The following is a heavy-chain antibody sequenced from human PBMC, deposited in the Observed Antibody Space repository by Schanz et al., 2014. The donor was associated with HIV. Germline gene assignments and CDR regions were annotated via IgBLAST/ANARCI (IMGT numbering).Heavy chain of an antibody. V-gene: IGHV3-9*01. D-gene: IGHD5-12*01. Sequence: EVQLVQSGGNLVKPGRSLSLSCAASGFKFEDFGIHWVRQSPERGLEWVSGISSNGGRKAYADSVKGRFTISRDSAKSDLYLNMMSVKTEDKEIEYCVREIKIGYDLEAFDMWGQGTRVIVSS. CDR1: GFKFEDFG. CDR3: VREIKIGYDLEAFDM. J-gene: IGHJ3*02. CDR2: ISSNGGRK.